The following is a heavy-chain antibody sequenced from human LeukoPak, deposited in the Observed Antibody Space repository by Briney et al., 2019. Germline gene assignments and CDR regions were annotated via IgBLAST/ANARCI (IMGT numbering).Heavy chain of an antibody. CDR1: GFTFSSYA. D-gene: IGHD3-22*01. J-gene: IGHJ4*02. V-gene: IGHV3-48*04. CDR2: ISSSGSTI. Sequence: PGGSLRLSCAASGFTFSSYAMHWVRQAPGKGLEWVSYISSSGSTIYYADSVKGRFTISRDNAKNSLYLQMNSLRAEDTAVYYCARWLLGDYFDYWGQGTLVTVSS. CDR3: ARWLLGDYFDY.